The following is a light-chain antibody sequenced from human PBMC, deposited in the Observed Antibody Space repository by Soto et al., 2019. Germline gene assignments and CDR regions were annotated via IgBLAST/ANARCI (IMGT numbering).Light chain of an antibody. Sequence: QSVLTQPPSASGTPGQRVTISCSGSSSNIGSNTVNWYHQLPGTAPNLLIYSNNQRPSGVPARFSGSKSGTSASLAISGLQCEDEADYYCAAWDDSVNGWVFGGGTKLT. J-gene: IGLJ3*02. CDR2: SNN. V-gene: IGLV1-44*01. CDR3: AAWDDSVNGWV. CDR1: SSNIGSNT.